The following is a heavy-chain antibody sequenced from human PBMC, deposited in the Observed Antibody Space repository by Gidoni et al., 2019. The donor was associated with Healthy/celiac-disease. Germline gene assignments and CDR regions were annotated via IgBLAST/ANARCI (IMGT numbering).Heavy chain of an antibody. V-gene: IGHV3-30*18. CDR1: GFTFSSYG. CDR3: AKGQWLVLDY. Sequence: QVQLVESGGGVVQPGRSLRLSCASSGFTFSSYGMHWVRQAPGKGLEWVAVISYDGSNKYYADSVKGRCTISRDNSKNTLYLQMNSLRAEDTAVYYCAKGQWLVLDYWGQGTLVTVSS. D-gene: IGHD6-19*01. J-gene: IGHJ4*02. CDR2: ISYDGSNK.